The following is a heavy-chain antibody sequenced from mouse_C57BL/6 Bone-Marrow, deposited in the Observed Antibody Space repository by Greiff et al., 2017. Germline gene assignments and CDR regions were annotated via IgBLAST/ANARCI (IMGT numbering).Heavy chain of an antibody. CDR2: IDPETGGT. V-gene: IGHV1-15*01. Sequence: VQLQESGAELVRPGASVTLSCKASGYTFTDYEMHWVKQTPVHGLEWIGAIDPETGGTAYNQKFKGKAILTADKYSSTAYMELRSLTSEDSAVYFCTTPEDYWGQGTTLTVSS. CDR1: GYTFTDYE. CDR3: TTPEDY. J-gene: IGHJ2*01.